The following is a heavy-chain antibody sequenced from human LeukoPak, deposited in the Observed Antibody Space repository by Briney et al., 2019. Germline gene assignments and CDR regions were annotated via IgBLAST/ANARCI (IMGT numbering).Heavy chain of an antibody. CDR3: ARQARQVRGIYHRGFDY. CDR1: GGSISSSSYY. D-gene: IGHD1-14*01. CDR2: IYYSGST. Sequence: PSETLSLTCTVSGGSISSSSYYWGWIRQPPGKGLEWIGSIYYSGSTYYNPPLKSRVTISVDTSKNQFSLKLSSVTAADTAVYYCARQARQVRGIYHRGFDYWGQGTLVTVSS. V-gene: IGHV4-39*01. J-gene: IGHJ4*02.